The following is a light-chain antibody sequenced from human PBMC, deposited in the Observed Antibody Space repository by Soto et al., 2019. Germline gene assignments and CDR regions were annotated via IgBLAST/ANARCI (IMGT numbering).Light chain of an antibody. CDR2: DAS. J-gene: IGKJ5*01. CDR1: QSVSNNY. V-gene: IGKV3-11*01. CDR3: QQRTNRIT. Sequence: EIVLTQSPGTLSLSPGERATLSCRASQSVSNNYLAWYQQKPGQAPRLLIYDASDRATGVPARFSGSGSGTDFTLTISSLETDDFAVYYCQQRTNRITFGQGTRMEI.